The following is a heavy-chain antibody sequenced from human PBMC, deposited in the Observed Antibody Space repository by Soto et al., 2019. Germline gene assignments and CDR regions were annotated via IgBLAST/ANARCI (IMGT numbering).Heavy chain of an antibody. V-gene: IGHV4-39*01. CDR1: GGSISGSTYY. CDR3: ARLMFRGGDFDY. J-gene: IGHJ4*02. D-gene: IGHD2-15*01. CDR2: IYYTETT. Sequence: SETLSLTCTVSGGSISGSTYYWGWIRQTPGKGLEWLASIYYTETTAYNPSLKSRLTISVDTSKNQFSLKLKSGIAADTAIYYCARLMFRGGDFDYWGQGTLVTVSS.